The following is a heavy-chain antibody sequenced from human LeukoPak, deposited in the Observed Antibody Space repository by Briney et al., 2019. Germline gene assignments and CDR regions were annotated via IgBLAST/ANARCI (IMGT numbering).Heavy chain of an antibody. CDR2: ISAYNGNT. J-gene: IGHJ4*02. V-gene: IGHV1-18*01. Sequence: ASVKVSCKASGYTFTSYGISWVRQAPGQGLEWRGWISAYNGNTNYEQKLQGRVTMTTDTSTSTAYMELRSLRSDDTAVYYCARDGVSSGWYSVDYWGQGTLVTVSS. D-gene: IGHD6-19*01. CDR1: GYTFTSYG. CDR3: ARDGVSSGWYSVDY.